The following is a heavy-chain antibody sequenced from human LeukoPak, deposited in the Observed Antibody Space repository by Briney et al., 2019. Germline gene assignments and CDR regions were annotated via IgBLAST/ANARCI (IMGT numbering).Heavy chain of an antibody. CDR1: GGSISSSSYY. V-gene: IGHV4-39*07. CDR3: ARGFGVVIIGFDY. D-gene: IGHD3-3*01. CDR2: IYYSGST. Sequence: SETLSLTCTVSGGSISSSSYYWGWIRQPPGKGLEWIGSIYYSGSTYYNPSLKSRVTISVDTSKNQFSLKLSSVTAADTAVYYCARGFGVVIIGFDYWGQGTLVTVSS. J-gene: IGHJ4*02.